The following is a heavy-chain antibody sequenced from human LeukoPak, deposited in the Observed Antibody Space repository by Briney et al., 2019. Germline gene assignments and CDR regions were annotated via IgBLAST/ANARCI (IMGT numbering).Heavy chain of an antibody. CDR1: GGSLSSSSYY. Sequence: SETLSLTCFVFGGSLSSSSYYWNWLRQPPGKGLEWIGSISYSGSTYYNPSLKSRVTISVDTSKNQFSLKQSSVTAADTAVYYCARDLYSSRTNDAFVIWGQGTMVTVSS. J-gene: IGHJ3*02. CDR2: ISYSGST. D-gene: IGHD6-13*01. V-gene: IGHV4-39*07. CDR3: ARDLYSSRTNDAFVI.